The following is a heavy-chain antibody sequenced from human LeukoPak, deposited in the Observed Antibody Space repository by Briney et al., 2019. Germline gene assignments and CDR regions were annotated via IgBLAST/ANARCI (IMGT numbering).Heavy chain of an antibody. CDR1: GFTFSSYA. CDR3: AKAGNFAPAQQRWFDP. J-gene: IGHJ5*02. V-gene: IGHV3-23*01. CDR2: ISGSGGST. D-gene: IGHD6-25*01. Sequence: GGFLRLSYAASGFTFSSYAMSWVRQAPGKGLEWGSDISGSGGSTYYADSVKGRFTISRDNSKNTLYLQMNSLRAEDTAVYYCAKAGNFAPAQQRWFDPWRQGTLVTVSS.